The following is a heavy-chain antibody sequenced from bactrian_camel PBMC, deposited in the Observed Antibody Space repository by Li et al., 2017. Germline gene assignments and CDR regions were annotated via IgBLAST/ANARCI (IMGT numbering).Heavy chain of an antibody. CDR1: GSTSEIYC. Sequence: HVQLVESVGGSVQAGGSLRLSCEASGSTSEIYCMGWFRQAPLQERKPIATIDSDNMTTYADFLQGRFTISKDTTKNTLYLQMNSLKPDDSAMYFCAAQRYGSWYWGQGTQVTVS. V-gene: IGHV3S55*01. CDR2: IDSDNMT. J-gene: IGHJ4*01. D-gene: IGHD2*01. CDR3: AAQRYGSWY.